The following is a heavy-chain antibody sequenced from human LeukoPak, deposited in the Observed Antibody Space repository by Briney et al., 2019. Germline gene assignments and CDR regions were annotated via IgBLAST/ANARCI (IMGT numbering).Heavy chain of an antibody. J-gene: IGHJ4*02. Sequence: SETLSLTCTVSGGSITSYYWNWIRQPPGKGLEWIGYIHYSGSTDYNPSLKSRVTISVDASKNQFSLNLRSVTAADTAVYYCARDKVPGDYWGQGTLVTVSS. V-gene: IGHV4-59*01. CDR3: ARDKVPGDY. CDR2: IHYSGST. CDR1: GGSITSYY.